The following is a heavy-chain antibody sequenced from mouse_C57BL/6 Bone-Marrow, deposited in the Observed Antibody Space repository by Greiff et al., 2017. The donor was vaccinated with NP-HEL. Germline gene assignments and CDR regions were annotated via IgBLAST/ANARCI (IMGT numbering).Heavy chain of an antibody. D-gene: IGHD1-1*01. CDR1: GYAFSSSW. CDR2: IYPGDGDT. V-gene: IGHV1-82*01. CDR3: ARSSIYYYGRKDY. J-gene: IGHJ2*01. Sequence: VQLQQSGPELVKPGASVKISCKASGYAFSSSWMNWVKQRPGKGLEWIGRIYPGDGDTNYNGKFKGKATLTADKSSSTAYMQLSSLTSEDSAVYFCARSSIYYYGRKDYWGQGTTLTVSS.